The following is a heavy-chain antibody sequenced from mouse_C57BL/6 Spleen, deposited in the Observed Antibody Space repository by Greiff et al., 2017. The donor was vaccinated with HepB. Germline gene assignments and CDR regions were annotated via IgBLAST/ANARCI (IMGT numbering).Heavy chain of an antibody. J-gene: IGHJ2*01. CDR3: ARDSGDYYGSSYDY. Sequence: DVHLVESEGGLVQPGSSMKLSCTASGFTFSDYYMAWVRQVPEKGLEWVANINYDGSSTYYLDSLKSRFIISRDNAKNILYLQMSSLKSEDTATYYCARDSGDYYGSSYDYWGQGTTLTVSS. D-gene: IGHD1-1*01. CDR1: GFTFSDYY. V-gene: IGHV5-16*01. CDR2: INYDGSST.